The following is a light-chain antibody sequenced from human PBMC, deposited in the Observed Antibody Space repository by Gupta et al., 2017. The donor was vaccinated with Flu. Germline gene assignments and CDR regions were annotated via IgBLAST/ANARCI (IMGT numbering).Light chain of an antibody. Sequence: EIVLTQSPGPLSLSLGERATLSCRASQNVDNNYLAWYQQSPGRPPRLLIYAASNRATGIPDRFSGSGSGTDFTLTISRLEADDFALYHCQQYGTLPRTFGQGTKVEI. CDR2: AAS. J-gene: IGKJ1*01. CDR1: QNVDNNY. V-gene: IGKV3-20*01. CDR3: QQYGTLPRT.